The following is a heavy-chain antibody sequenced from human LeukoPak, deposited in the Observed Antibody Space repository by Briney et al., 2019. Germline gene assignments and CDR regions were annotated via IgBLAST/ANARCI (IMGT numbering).Heavy chain of an antibody. CDR3: AATKIQGITGTKVYYYYYMDV. CDR2: IVVSSGNT. CDR1: GFTFTSSA. Sequence: GTSVKVSCKASGFTFTSSAMQWVRQARGQRLEWIGWIVVSSGNTNYAQKFQERVTITRDMSTSTAYMELSSLRSEDTAVYYCAATKIQGITGTKVYYYYYMDVWGKGTTVTVSS. V-gene: IGHV1-58*02. J-gene: IGHJ6*03. D-gene: IGHD1-7*01.